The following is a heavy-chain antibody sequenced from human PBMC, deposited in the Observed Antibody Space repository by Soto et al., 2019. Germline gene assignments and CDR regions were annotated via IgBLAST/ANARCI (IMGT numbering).Heavy chain of an antibody. J-gene: IGHJ4*02. CDR3: AKGQRGPEN. Sequence: VQLLESGGGLVQPGGSLRLSCAASGFIFSTYGMIWVRQAPGKGLEWVSGVTTDSKTYYAESVEGRFTISRDNSKNTLHIQMSSLRTEDTAVYHCAKGQRGPENWGQGTLVTVSS. CDR1: GFIFSTYG. CDR2: VTTDSKT. D-gene: IGHD5-12*01. V-gene: IGHV3-23*05.